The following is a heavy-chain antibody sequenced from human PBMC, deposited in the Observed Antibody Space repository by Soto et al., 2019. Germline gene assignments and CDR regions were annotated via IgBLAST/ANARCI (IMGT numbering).Heavy chain of an antibody. J-gene: IGHJ5*02. CDR3: ARHGSALRIAVAGTADNWFDP. CDR2: TYYSGST. D-gene: IGHD6-19*01. V-gene: IGHV4-59*08. Sequence: SETLSLTCTVSGGSISSYYWSWIRQPPGKGLEWIGYTYYSGSTNYNPSLKSRVTISVDTSKNQFSLKLSSVTAADTAVYYCARHGSALRIAVAGTADNWFDPWGQGTLVTVSS. CDR1: GGSISSYY.